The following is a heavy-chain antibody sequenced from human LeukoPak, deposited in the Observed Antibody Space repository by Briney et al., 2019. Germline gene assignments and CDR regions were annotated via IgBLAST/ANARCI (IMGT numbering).Heavy chain of an antibody. D-gene: IGHD2-21*01. CDR2: IYSGGST. V-gene: IGHV3-53*01. CDR1: GFTVSSNY. Sequence: GGSLRLSCAASGFTVSSNYMSWVRQAPGKGLEWVSVIYSGGSTYYADSVKGRFTISRDNSKNTLYLQMYSLRAEDTAVYYCARDCPNCGGVLGYWGQGTLVTVSS. J-gene: IGHJ4*02. CDR3: ARDCPNCGGVLGY.